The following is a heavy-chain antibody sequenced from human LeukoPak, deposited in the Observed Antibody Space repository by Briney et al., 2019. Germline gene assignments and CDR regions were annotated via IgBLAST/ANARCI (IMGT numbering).Heavy chain of an antibody. CDR2: IYSGGST. J-gene: IGHJ1*01. V-gene: IGHV3-53*01. D-gene: IGHD1-26*01. CDR1: GFTVSSNY. CDR3: ARGLGSFRLEYFQH. Sequence: GGSLRLSCAASGFTVSSNYMSWVRQAPGKGLEWVSVIYSGGSTYYADSVKGRFTISRDNSKNTLYLQMNSLRAEDTAVYYCARGLGSFRLEYFQHWGQGTLVTVS.